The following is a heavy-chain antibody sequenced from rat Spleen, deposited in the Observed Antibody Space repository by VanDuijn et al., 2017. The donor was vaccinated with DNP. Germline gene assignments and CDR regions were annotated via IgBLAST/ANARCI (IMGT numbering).Heavy chain of an antibody. Sequence: QVQLKESGPGLVQPSQTLSLTCTVTGFSLTAFNVHWVRQPPGKGLEWMGVIWNTGGTRYSSPLKSRLSINKDTSKSQVSLKMNSLQTEDTATYYCVRDDKYWYFDFWGPGTVVTVSS. CDR2: IWNTGGT. J-gene: IGHJ1*01. CDR3: VRDDKYWYFDF. V-gene: IGHV2-41*01. CDR1: GFSLTAFN.